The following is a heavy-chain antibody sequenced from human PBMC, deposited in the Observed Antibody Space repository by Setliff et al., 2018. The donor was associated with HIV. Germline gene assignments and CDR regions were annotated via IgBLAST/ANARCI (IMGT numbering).Heavy chain of an antibody. V-gene: IGHV3-7*03. CDR3: ARDRYGPNYYGMDV. CDR1: GFTLSTYW. CDR2: IKQDGSEK. Sequence: GGSLRLSCAVSGFTLSTYWMSWVRQAPGKGLEWVANIKQDGSEKYYVDSVKGRFTISRDNGENSLYLQMNSLRAEDTAVYYCARDRYGPNYYGMDVWGQGTTVTVSS. D-gene: IGHD4-17*01. J-gene: IGHJ6*02.